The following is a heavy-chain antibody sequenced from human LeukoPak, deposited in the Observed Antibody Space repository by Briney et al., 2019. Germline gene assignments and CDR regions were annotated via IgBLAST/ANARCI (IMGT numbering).Heavy chain of an antibody. D-gene: IGHD3-10*01. V-gene: IGHV3-7*01. Sequence: GGSLRLSCAASGFTFSSYWMSWVRQAPGKGLEWVANIKQDGSEKYYVDSVKGRFTISRDNAKNSLYLQMNSLRAEDTAVYYCARDRITMVRGDPYMDVWGQGTTVTVSS. CDR3: ARDRITMVRGDPYMDV. J-gene: IGHJ6*02. CDR1: GFTFSSYW. CDR2: IKQDGSEK.